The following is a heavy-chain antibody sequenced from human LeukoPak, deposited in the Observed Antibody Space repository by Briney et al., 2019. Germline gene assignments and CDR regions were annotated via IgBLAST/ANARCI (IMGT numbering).Heavy chain of an antibody. CDR1: GFSFSSYW. CDR2: IKQDGGSK. V-gene: IGHV3-7*01. D-gene: IGHD1-26*01. Sequence: GGSLRLSCVASGFSFSSYWMSWVRQAPGKGLEFVANIKQDGGSKNYVDSVKGRFTISRDNAENSLYLQMSSLRAEDTALYYCARDPGRSSFDIWGQGIIVTASS. J-gene: IGHJ3*02. CDR3: ARDPGRSSFDI.